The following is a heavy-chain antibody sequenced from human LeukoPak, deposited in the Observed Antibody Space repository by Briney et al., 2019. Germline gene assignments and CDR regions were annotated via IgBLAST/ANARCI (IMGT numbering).Heavy chain of an antibody. D-gene: IGHD6-19*01. CDR1: GYTFSTHG. Sequence: ASVKVSCKASGYTFSTHGISWVRQAPGQGPEWMGWISAYNGHTNNAQKFQGRVTMTTDTSTGTAYMELTSLTSDDTAVYYCARDKDLRAVAGTFDYWGQGTLVAVSS. V-gene: IGHV1-18*01. CDR3: ARDKDLRAVAGTFDY. J-gene: IGHJ4*02. CDR2: ISAYNGHT.